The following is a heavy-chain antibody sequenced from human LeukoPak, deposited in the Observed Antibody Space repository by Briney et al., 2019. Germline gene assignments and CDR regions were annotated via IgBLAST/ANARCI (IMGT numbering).Heavy chain of an antibody. CDR1: GFTFSSYG. CDR3: AKAFVVVPAAMGYFDY. V-gene: IGHV3-30*02. CDR2: IRYDGSNK. Sequence: PGGSLRLSCAASGFTFSSYGMHWVRQAPGKGLEWVAFIRYDGSNKYYADSVKGRFTISRDNSKNTLYLQMNSLRAEDTAVYYCAKAFVVVPAAMGYFDYWGQETLVTVSS. J-gene: IGHJ4*02. D-gene: IGHD2-2*01.